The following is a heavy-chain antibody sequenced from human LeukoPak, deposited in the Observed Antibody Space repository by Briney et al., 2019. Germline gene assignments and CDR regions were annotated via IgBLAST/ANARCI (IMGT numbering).Heavy chain of an antibody. CDR2: INHSGST. CDR3: ARGGRIQLWLYYYYGMDV. V-gene: IGHV4-34*01. Sequence: SETLSFTCAVYGVSFSGYYWSWTRQPPGKGLEWIGEINHSGSTNYNPSLKSRVTISVDTSKNQFSLKLSSVTAADTAVYYCARGGRIQLWLYYYYGMDVWGQGTTVTVSS. D-gene: IGHD5-18*01. J-gene: IGHJ6*02. CDR1: GVSFSGYY.